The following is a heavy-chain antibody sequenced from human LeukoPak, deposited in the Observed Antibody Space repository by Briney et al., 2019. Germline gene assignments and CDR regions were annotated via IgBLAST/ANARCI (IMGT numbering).Heavy chain of an antibody. J-gene: IGHJ4*02. V-gene: IGHV1-69*05. Sequence: SVTVSCKASGGGSFSNYALSWVRQAPGQGLEWMAGIIPILRTPNYAQRFQGRLTITTDESTSTAYMELSSLRSEDTAVYYCARGKSPTVATPFDYWGQGTLVTVSS. CDR1: GGGSFSNYA. CDR3: ARGKSPTVATPFDY. CDR2: IIPILRTP. D-gene: IGHD4-23*01.